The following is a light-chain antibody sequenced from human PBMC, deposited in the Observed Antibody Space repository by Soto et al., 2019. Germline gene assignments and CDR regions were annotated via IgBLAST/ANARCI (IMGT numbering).Light chain of an antibody. Sequence: QSVLTQPPSASATPGQRVTISCSGSSSNIGSNTVNWYQQLPGTAPKLLIYKSNQRPSGDPDRFSGSKSGTSASLAISGLQSEDEADYYCAAWDDRLNGRVFGGGTKLTVL. CDR3: AAWDDRLNGRV. J-gene: IGLJ3*02. V-gene: IGLV1-44*01. CDR2: KSN. CDR1: SSNIGSNT.